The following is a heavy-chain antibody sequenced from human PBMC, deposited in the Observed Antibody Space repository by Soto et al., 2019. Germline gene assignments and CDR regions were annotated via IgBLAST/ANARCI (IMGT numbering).Heavy chain of an antibody. Sequence: GGSLRLSWAASGFTFLSFTMNWVRQSPGQGLEWVSTISSNRAYIYYTDALRGRFTISRDNAKNSLHLQMNSLRAEDTAVYYCTRDASRDSSARGWFDPWGPGTLVTVSS. CDR2: ISSNRAYI. V-gene: IGHV3-21*01. J-gene: IGHJ5*02. D-gene: IGHD6-13*01. CDR3: TRDASRDSSARGWFDP. CDR1: GFTFLSFT.